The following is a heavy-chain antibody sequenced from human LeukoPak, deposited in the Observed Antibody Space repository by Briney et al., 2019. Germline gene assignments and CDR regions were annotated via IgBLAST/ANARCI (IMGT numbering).Heavy chain of an antibody. Sequence: SETLSLTCTLSGGTVTSSTYFWGWIRQPPGKGLEWIGSIYYSGSTNYNPSLKSRVTISVDTSKNQFSLKLSSVTAADTAVYYCASGGRAMVKGWGQGTLVTVSS. CDR2: IYYSGST. CDR3: ASGGRAMVKG. D-gene: IGHD5-18*01. V-gene: IGHV4-39*07. J-gene: IGHJ4*02. CDR1: GGTVTSSTYF.